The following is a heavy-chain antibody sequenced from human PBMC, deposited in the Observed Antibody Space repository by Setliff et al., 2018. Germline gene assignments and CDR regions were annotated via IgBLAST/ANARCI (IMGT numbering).Heavy chain of an antibody. Sequence: SETLSLTCAAYGGAFSDYYWTWIRQPPGKGLEWVGEINHRGSTNYNPSLKSRVTISLDTSKNQFSLKLSSVTAADTAVYYCARMSGFLYMDVWGKGTTVTVSS. V-gene: IGHV4-34*01. CDR3: ARMSGFLYMDV. J-gene: IGHJ6*03. D-gene: IGHD3-3*01. CDR1: GGAFSDYY. CDR2: INHRGST.